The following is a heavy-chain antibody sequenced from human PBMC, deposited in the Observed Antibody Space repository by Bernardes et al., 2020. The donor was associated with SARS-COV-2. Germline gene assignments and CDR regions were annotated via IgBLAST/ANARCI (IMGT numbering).Heavy chain of an antibody. J-gene: IGHJ6*02. CDR1: SGSISHSNYY. CDR2: IYSSGPT. V-gene: IGHV4-39*01. D-gene: IGHD2-21*02. CDR3: VGSSCGRDCYIGGLRSWDYGMDV. Sequence: SETLSLTCTVSSGSISHSNYYWCWIRQPPGKGLEWIGSIYSSGPTYNNPSLQSRVTKSVDTSKNQFSLRLTSVTAADTAVYYCVGSSCGRDCYIGGLRSWDYGMDVWGQGTTVTVSS.